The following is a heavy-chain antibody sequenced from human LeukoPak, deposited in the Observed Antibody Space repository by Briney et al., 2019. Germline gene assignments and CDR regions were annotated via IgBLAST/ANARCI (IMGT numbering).Heavy chain of an antibody. D-gene: IGHD2-2*01. J-gene: IGHJ3*02. CDR3: ARAINDAFDI. CDR1: GFTFSDYY. Sequence: GGSLRLSCAASGFTFSDYYMGWVRQAPGKWLEWASYISSSGSAIYSADSVKGRFTISRDNARNSLYLQMNSLRAEDTAVYYCARAINDAFDIWGQGTMVTISS. V-gene: IGHV3-11*04. CDR2: ISSSGSAI.